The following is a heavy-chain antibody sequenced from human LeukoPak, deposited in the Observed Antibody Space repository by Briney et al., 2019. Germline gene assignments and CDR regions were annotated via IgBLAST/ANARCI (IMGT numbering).Heavy chain of an antibody. D-gene: IGHD4-17*01. CDR1: GFIFSSYG. V-gene: IGHV3-30*03. J-gene: IGHJ4*02. CDR3: ARVLWNGDYPRFDY. Sequence: PGGSLRLSCAASGFIFSSYGMHWVRQAPGKGLEWVAVISYDGSNKNYADSVKGRFTISRDNSKNTLYLQMNSLRAEDTAVYYCARVLWNGDYPRFDYWGQGTLVTVSS. CDR2: ISYDGSNK.